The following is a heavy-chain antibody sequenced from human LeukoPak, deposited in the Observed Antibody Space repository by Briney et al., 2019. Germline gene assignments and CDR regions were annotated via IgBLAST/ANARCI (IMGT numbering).Heavy chain of an antibody. Sequence: PSETLSLTCTVSGGSISSGDYYWSWIRQPPGKGLEWIGYIYYSGSTYYNPSLKSRVTISVDTSKNQFSLKLSSVTAADTAVYYCARGTVTHDAFDIWGQGTMVTVSS. J-gene: IGHJ3*02. V-gene: IGHV4-30-4*02. CDR2: IYYSGST. CDR3: ARGTVTHDAFDI. D-gene: IGHD4-11*01. CDR1: GGSISSGDYY.